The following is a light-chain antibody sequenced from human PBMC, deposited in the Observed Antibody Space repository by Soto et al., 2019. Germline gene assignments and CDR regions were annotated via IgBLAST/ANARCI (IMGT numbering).Light chain of an antibody. J-gene: IGKJ4*01. Sequence: EIVLTQSPATLSLSPGERATLSCRASQSVSIYLAWYQQKPGQAPRLLIYDASNMATVIPARFSGRGSWTDFVLTICKLESKDVAVQYCQRCNIWSPIFASGPKVEIK. CDR1: QSVSIY. CDR3: QRCNIWSPI. V-gene: IGKV3-11*01. CDR2: DAS.